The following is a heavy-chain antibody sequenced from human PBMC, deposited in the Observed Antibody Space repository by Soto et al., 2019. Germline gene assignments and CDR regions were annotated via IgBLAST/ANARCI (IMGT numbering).Heavy chain of an antibody. Sequence: QVQLVQSGAEVKKPGASVKVSCKASGYTFTSYDINWVRQATGQGLEWMGWMNPNSGNTGYAQKFQGRVTMPRNTSISTAYMELSNLRSEATAVYYCASTPYYDILTGYYVDYWGQGTLVTVSS. J-gene: IGHJ4*02. CDR1: GYTFTSYD. V-gene: IGHV1-8*01. CDR2: MNPNSGNT. CDR3: ASTPYYDILTGYYVDY. D-gene: IGHD3-9*01.